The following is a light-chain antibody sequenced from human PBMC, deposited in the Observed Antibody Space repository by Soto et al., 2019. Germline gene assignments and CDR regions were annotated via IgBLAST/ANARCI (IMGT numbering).Light chain of an antibody. V-gene: IGKV1-17*01. J-gene: IGKJ1*01. CDR2: AAS. Sequence: DIQMTQSPSSLSASVGDRVTITCRASQGIRNDLGWYQQKPGKAPKRLIYAASSLQSGVPSRFSGSGSGTEFTLTISSLRPDDFATYYCQQYNDYSAWTFGQGTKVDIK. CDR1: QGIRND. CDR3: QQYNDYSAWT.